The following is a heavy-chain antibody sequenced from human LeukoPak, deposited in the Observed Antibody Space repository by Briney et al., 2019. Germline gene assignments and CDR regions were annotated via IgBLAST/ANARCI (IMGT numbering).Heavy chain of an antibody. CDR1: GGSISSNNYY. CDR2: IYYSGST. V-gene: IGHV4-39*07. D-gene: IGHD6-25*01. Sequence: SETLSLTCTVSGGSISSNNYYWGWIRQPPGKGLEWIGSIYYSGSTYYNPSLKSRVTISVDTSKNQFSLKLSSVTAADTAVYYCAREGYSSDWGQGTLVTVSS. CDR3: AREGYSSD. J-gene: IGHJ4*02.